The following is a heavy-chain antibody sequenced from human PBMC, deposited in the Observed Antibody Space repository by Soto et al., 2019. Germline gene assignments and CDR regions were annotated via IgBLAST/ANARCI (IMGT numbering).Heavy chain of an antibody. J-gene: IGHJ5*02. V-gene: IGHV1-3*01. Sequence: ASVKVSCKASGYTFTSYSMHWVRQAPGQRLEWMGWINAANGNTHYSEKFEDRVTISTDTSASTAYMELSSLRSEDTAVYYCARVQVQAVGMVVWLHPCGQGTMVTVST. CDR2: INAANGNT. CDR1: GYTFTSYS. D-gene: IGHD6-13*01. CDR3: ARVQVQAVGMVVWLHP.